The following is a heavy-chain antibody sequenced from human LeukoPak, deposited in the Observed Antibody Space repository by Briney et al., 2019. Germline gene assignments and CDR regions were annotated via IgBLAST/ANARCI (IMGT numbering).Heavy chain of an antibody. CDR1: GFTFSSYG. D-gene: IGHD4-17*01. Sequence: GGSLRLSCAASGFTFSSYGMHWVRQAPGKGLEWVAFIRYDGSNKYYADSVKGRFTISRDNSKNTLYLQMNSLRAEDTAVYYCAKDGRTTVTKVYWFDHWGQGTLVTVSS. V-gene: IGHV3-30*02. J-gene: IGHJ5*02. CDR3: AKDGRTTVTKVYWFDH. CDR2: IRYDGSNK.